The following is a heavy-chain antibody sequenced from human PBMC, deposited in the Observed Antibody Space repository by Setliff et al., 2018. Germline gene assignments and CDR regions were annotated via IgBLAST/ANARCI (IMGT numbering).Heavy chain of an antibody. Sequence: SETLSLTCAVSGASITSNNWWSWVRQPPGMRLEWIGEVYHNENTNYNASLKSRVTISVDRSKNQFSLRLTSVTAADTAVYYCARTPRGGNSAFDIWGQGTMVTVSS. D-gene: IGHD2-21*02. CDR2: VYHNENT. V-gene: IGHV4-4*02. J-gene: IGHJ3*02. CDR3: ARTPRGGNSAFDI. CDR1: GASITSNNW.